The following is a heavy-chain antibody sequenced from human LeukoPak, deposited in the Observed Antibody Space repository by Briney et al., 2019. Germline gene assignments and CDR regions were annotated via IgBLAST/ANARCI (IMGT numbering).Heavy chain of an antibody. CDR3: ARAVHVTPNWFDP. D-gene: IGHD2-21*02. V-gene: IGHV4-34*01. J-gene: IGHJ5*02. CDR2: INHSGNT. Sequence: PSETLSLTCAVYGGSFSGNHWSWIRQPPGKGLEWIGEINHSGNTNFNSSLKSRVTISVDTSKNQFSLNLTSVTAADTAVYYCARAVHVTPNWFDPWGQGTLVIVST. CDR1: GGSFSGNH.